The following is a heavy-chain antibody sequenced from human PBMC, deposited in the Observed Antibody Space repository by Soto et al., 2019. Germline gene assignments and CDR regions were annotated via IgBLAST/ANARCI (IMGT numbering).Heavy chain of an antibody. J-gene: IGHJ4*02. D-gene: IGHD6-19*01. CDR1: GGSISSYY. Sequence: TLSLTCTVSGGSISSYYWCWIRQPAGKGLEWIGRIYTSGSTNYNPSLKSRVTMSVDTSKNQFSLKLSSVTAADTAVYYCARESEAVSAGYSSGWYLYWGQGTLVTVSS. CDR3: ARESEAVSAGYSSGWYLY. V-gene: IGHV4-4*07. CDR2: IYTSGST.